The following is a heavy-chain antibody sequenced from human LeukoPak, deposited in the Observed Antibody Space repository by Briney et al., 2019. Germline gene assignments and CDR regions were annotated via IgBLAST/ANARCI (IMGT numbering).Heavy chain of an antibody. D-gene: IGHD1-26*01. CDR3: ARDVRMGATSFDY. J-gene: IGHJ4*02. V-gene: IGHV1-2*02. Sequence: GASVKVSCKASGYTFTGYYMHWVRQAPGQGLEWMGWINPNSGGTNYAQKFQGRVTMTRDTSIGTAYMELSRLRSDDTAVYYCARDVRMGATSFDYWGQGTLVTVSS. CDR1: GYTFTGYY. CDR2: INPNSGGT.